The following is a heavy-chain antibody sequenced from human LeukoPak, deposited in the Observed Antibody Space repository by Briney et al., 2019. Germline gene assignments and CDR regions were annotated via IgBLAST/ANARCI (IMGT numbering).Heavy chain of an antibody. CDR3: ARGGIFGVTRTPNWFDP. Sequence: SETLSLTCTVSGGSISSGSYYWSWIRQPAGKGLEWIGRIHTSEGTNYNPSLNSRVTISLDTSKNHFSLKLGSVTAADTAVYYCARGGIFGVTRTPNWFDPWGQGTLVTVSS. CDR1: GGSISSGSYY. D-gene: IGHD3-3*01. V-gene: IGHV4-61*02. CDR2: IHTSEGT. J-gene: IGHJ5*02.